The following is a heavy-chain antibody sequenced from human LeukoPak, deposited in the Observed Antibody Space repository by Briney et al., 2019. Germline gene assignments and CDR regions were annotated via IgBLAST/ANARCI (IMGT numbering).Heavy chain of an antibody. D-gene: IGHD2-15*01. CDR3: ARIHRYCSGGACYVLDN. CDR2: VYYSGST. CDR1: GGSVSGFY. Sequence: SETLSLTCVVSGGSVSGFYWGWIRQPPGRGLEWIGYVYYSGSTNYNPSFKSRITISVDTSRSQFSLQLSSVTAADTAVYYCARIHRYCSGGACYVLDNWGQGTLVAVSS. V-gene: IGHV4-59*02. J-gene: IGHJ4*02.